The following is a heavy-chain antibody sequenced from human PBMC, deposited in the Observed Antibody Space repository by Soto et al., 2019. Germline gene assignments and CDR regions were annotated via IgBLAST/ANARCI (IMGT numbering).Heavy chain of an antibody. CDR2: MNPNTGNS. J-gene: IGHJ4*02. CDR3: ARRAETNGWNGFGADKYYFDF. V-gene: IGHV1-8*01. D-gene: IGHD1-1*01. CDR1: GYTFTSYD. Sequence: SVKVSCKASGYTFTSYDIYWVRQATGQGLEWMGWMNPNTGNSGYAQKFQGRVTVTSDTSINTVYMELSSLRSEDTAVYYCARRAETNGWNGFGADKYYFDFWGQGTLVTVSS.